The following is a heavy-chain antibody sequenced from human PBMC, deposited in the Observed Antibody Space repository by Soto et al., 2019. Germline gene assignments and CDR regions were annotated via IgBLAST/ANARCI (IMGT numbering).Heavy chain of an antibody. J-gene: IGHJ4*02. CDR3: ARGDYYDSSGYYRFDY. Sequence: ASVKVSCKASGYTFTSYYMHWVRQAPGQGLEWMGIINPSGGSTSYAQKFQGRVTMTRDTSTSTVYMELSSLRSEDTAVYYCARGDYYDSSGYYRFDYWGQGTLVTVSS. D-gene: IGHD3-22*01. V-gene: IGHV1-46*01. CDR1: GYTFTSYY. CDR2: INPSGGST.